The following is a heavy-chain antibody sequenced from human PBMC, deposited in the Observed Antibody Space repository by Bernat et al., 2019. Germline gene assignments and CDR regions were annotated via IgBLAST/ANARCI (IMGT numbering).Heavy chain of an antibody. CDR3: ASGIVGGYCSGGSCAGYYYYGMDV. D-gene: IGHD2-15*01. V-gene: IGHV3-21*01. CDR1: GFTFISYS. CDR2: ISSSSSYI. Sequence: EVQLVESGGGLVKPGGSLRLSCAASGFTFISYSMNWVRQAPGKGLEWVSSISSSSSYIYYANSWKGRFTISRDNAKDSLFLQVSSLRAEDTAVYYCASGIVGGYCSGGSCAGYYYYGMDVWGEGTTVTVSS. J-gene: IGHJ6*04.